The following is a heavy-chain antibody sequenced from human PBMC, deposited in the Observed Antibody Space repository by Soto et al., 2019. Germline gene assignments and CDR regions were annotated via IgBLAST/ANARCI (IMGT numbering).Heavy chain of an antibody. CDR3: ARGNSWSYFDY. V-gene: IGHV1-3*04. J-gene: IGHJ4*02. CDR2: INTAKENT. D-gene: IGHD6-13*01. Sequence: QVQLVQSGAEVKKPGASVKVSCKASGYTFTSYAIHWVRQAPGQRLEWMGWINTAKENTKYSQKFQGRVTITRDTSASIVFMELSSLRSEDTAVYYCARGNSWSYFDYCGQGTLVTVSS. CDR1: GYTFTSYA.